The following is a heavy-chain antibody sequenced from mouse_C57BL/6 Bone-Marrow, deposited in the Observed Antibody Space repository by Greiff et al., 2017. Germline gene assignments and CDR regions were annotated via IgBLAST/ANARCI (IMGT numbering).Heavy chain of an antibody. CDR2: IYPRSGNT. J-gene: IGHJ2*01. Sequence: VKLQESGAELARPGASVKLSCKASGYTFTSYGISWVKQRPGQGLEWIGEIYPRSGNTYYNEKFKGKATLTADKSSSTAYMELRSLTSEDSAVYFCARENYGSSYGYWGQGTTLTVSS. CDR3: ARENYGSSYGY. D-gene: IGHD1-1*01. V-gene: IGHV1-81*01. CDR1: GYTFTSYG.